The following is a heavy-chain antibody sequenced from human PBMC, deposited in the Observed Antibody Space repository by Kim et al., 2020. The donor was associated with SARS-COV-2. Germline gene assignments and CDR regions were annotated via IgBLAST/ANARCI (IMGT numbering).Heavy chain of an antibody. CDR2: IKQDGSEK. CDR1: GFTFRYYW. J-gene: IGHJ6*03. D-gene: IGHD1-26*01. Sequence: GGSLRLSCAASGFTFRYYWMSWVRLAPGKGLEWVATIKQDGSEKFYVDSVKGRFTISRDNAENSLYLHMNSLRAEDTAVYYCASRVGGVIGGTSRPAGYPQYMDAWGKGTTVTVSS. V-gene: IGHV3-7*01. CDR3: ASRVGGVIGGTSRPAGYPQYMDA.